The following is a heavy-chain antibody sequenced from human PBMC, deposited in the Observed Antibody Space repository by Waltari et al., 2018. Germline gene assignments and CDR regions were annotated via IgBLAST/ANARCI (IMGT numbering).Heavy chain of an antibody. CDR1: GGSISSYY. V-gene: IGHV4-59*01. J-gene: IGHJ2*01. Sequence: QVQLQESGPGLVKPSETLSLTCTVSGGSISSYYWSWIRQPPGQGLEWIGYIYYSGSTNYNPSLKSRVTISVDTSKNQFSLKLSSVTAADTAVYYCARSYSYGSAIYWYFDLWGRGTLVTVSS. D-gene: IGHD5-18*01. CDR2: IYYSGST. CDR3: ARSYSYGSAIYWYFDL.